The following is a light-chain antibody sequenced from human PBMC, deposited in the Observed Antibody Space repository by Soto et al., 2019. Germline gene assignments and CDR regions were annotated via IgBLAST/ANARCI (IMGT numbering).Light chain of an antibody. J-gene: IGKJ1*01. Sequence: EIVLTQSPATLSLSPGERATLSCRASQSVSSYLAWYQQKPGQAPRLLIYDASNRATGIPARFSGSGSGTDFTLTISSLEPEDVAVYYCQQRSNWPRTFGQGTKVE. CDR3: QQRSNWPRT. CDR1: QSVSSY. CDR2: DAS. V-gene: IGKV3-11*01.